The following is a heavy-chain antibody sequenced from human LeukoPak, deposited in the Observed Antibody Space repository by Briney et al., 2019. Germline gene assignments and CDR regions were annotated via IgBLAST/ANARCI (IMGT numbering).Heavy chain of an antibody. CDR1: GGSISAYY. J-gene: IGHJ6*03. Sequence: SETLSLTCTVSGGSISAYYWSWIRQPPGRGLEWIGHIYTSGSTTYNPSLKSRVTISVDTSKNQFSLKVSSVTAADTAVYYCARHYGGTFYYMDVWGKGTTVTVSS. CDR2: IYTSGST. CDR3: ARHYGGTFYYMDV. D-gene: IGHD3-16*01. V-gene: IGHV4-4*09.